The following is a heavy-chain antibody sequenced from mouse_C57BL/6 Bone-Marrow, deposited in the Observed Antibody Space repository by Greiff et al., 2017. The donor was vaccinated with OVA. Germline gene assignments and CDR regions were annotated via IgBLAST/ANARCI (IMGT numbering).Heavy chain of an antibody. J-gene: IGHJ4*01. Sequence: VQLQQSGAELVRPGASVKLSCTASGFNIKDDYMHWVKQRPEQGLEWIGWIDPENGDTEYASKFQGKATITADTSSNTAYLQLSSLTSEVTAVYYCTTFTTVVAKALDYWGQGTSVTVSS. D-gene: IGHD1-1*01. CDR2: IDPENGDT. V-gene: IGHV14-4*01. CDR1: GFNIKDDY. CDR3: TTFTTVVAKALDY.